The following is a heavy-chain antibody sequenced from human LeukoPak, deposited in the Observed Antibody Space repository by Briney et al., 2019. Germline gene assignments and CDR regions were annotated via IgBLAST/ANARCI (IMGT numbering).Heavy chain of an antibody. D-gene: IGHD1-26*01. CDR2: IRFDGSNK. J-gene: IGHJ4*02. CDR3: VKDLLPGQNIVGATYY. CDR1: GFPFNSYG. V-gene: IGHV3-30*02. Sequence: GGSLRLSCAASGFPFNSYGMHWVRQAPGKGLEWVSFIRFDGSNKYYADSVKGRVTISRDNSKKTMYMQMNSLRPEDTAVYYCVKDLLPGQNIVGATYYWGQGTVVTVSS.